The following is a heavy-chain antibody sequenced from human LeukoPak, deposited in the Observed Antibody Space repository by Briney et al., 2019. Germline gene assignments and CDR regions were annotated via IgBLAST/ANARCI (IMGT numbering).Heavy chain of an antibody. CDR3: ARDKGPCCYFDL. CDR2: IYDSGST. V-gene: IGHV4-59*01. Sequence: SETLSLTCTVSGGSISSYYWNWIRQPPGKGLEWIVNIYDSGSTNYNPSLKSRVTISVDTSKNEISLKLSSVTAADTAVYYCARDKGPCCYFDLWGRGTLVTVSS. J-gene: IGHJ2*01. CDR1: GGSISSYY.